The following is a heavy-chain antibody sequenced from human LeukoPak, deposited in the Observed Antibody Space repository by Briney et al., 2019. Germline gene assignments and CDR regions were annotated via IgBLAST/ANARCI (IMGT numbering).Heavy chain of an antibody. CDR1: GFTFSSYG. CDR2: IWYDGSNK. CDR3: ARDPLNYGGNSGYFDY. Sequence: HPGGSLRLSCAASGFTFSSYGMHWVRQAPGKGLEWVAVIWYDGSNKYYADSVKGRFTISRDNSKNTLYLQMNGLRAEDTAVYYCARDPLNYGGNSGYFDYWGQGTLVTVSS. D-gene: IGHD4-23*01. J-gene: IGHJ4*02. V-gene: IGHV3-33*01.